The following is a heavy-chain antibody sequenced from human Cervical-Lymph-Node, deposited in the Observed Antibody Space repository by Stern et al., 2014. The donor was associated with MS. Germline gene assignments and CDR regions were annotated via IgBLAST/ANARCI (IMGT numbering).Heavy chain of an antibody. CDR1: GGSFSGYY. CDR3: ARGVLDISMIVVVATSEVGYFDY. D-gene: IGHD3-22*01. J-gene: IGHJ4*02. Sequence: QVQLQQWGAGLLKPSETLSLTCAVYGGSFSGYYWSWIRQPPGKGLEWIGDINHRGSTNSNPSLKIPVTLSVDTSKNQFSLKLSSVTAADTAVYYCARGVLDISMIVVVATSEVGYFDYWGQGTLVSVSS. CDR2: INHRGST. V-gene: IGHV4-34*01.